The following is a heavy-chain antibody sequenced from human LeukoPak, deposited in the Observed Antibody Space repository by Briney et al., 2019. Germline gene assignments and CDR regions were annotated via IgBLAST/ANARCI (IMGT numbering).Heavy chain of an antibody. D-gene: IGHD6-19*01. J-gene: IGHJ4*02. CDR3: AWEIAVAGTASFDY. CDR2: IYYSGST. Sequence: SETLSLTCTVSGGSISSSSYYWGWIRQPPGKGLEWIGSIYYSGSTYYNPSLKSRVTISVDTSKNQFSLKLSSVTAADTAVYYCAWEIAVAGTASFDYWGQGTLVTVSS. CDR1: GGSISSSSYY. V-gene: IGHV4-39*07.